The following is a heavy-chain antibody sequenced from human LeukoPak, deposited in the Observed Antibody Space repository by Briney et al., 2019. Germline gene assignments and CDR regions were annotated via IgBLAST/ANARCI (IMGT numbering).Heavy chain of an antibody. CDR1: GYSLTELS. CDR2: FDPEDGET. Sequence: GASVKVSCKVSGYSLTELSMHWVRQAPGKGLEWMGGFDPEDGETIYAQKFQGRVTMTEDTSTDTAYMELSSLRSEDTAVYYCATFVKGGWDYFDYWGQGTLVTVSS. J-gene: IGHJ4*02. CDR3: ATFVKGGWDYFDY. D-gene: IGHD2/OR15-2a*01. V-gene: IGHV1-24*01.